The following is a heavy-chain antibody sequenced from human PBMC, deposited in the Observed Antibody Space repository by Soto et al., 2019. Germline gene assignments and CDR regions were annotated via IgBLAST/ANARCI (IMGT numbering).Heavy chain of an antibody. CDR3: ARSASSGYGTFDY. CDR1: GFTFSSYW. J-gene: IGHJ4*02. CDR2: INSDGSST. Sequence: GGSLRLSCAASGFTFSSYWMHWVRQAPGKGLVWVSRINSDGSSTSYADSVKGRFTISRDNAKNTLYLQMNSLRAEDTAVYYCARSASSGYGTFDYWGQGTLVTVSS. D-gene: IGHD3-22*01. V-gene: IGHV3-74*01.